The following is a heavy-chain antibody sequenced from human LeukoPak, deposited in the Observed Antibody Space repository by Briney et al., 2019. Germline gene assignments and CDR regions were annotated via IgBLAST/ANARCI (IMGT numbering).Heavy chain of an antibody. CDR1: GGSFSGYY. J-gene: IGHJ6*04. CDR3: ARGRCSDGSCYSYGYYYGMDV. D-gene: IGHD2-15*01. CDR2: INHSGST. Sequence: SETLSLTCAVYGGSFSGYYWSWIRQPPGKGLEWIGEINHSGSTNYNPSLKSQVTISVDTSKNQFSLKLSSVTAADTAVYYCARGRCSDGSCYSYGYYYGMDVWGKGTTVTVSS. V-gene: IGHV4-34*01.